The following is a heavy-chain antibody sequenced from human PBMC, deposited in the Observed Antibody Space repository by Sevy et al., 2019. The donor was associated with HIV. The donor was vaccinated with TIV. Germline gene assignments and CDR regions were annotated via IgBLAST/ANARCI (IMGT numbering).Heavy chain of an antibody. D-gene: IGHD2-15*01. CDR3: ARDKIPVVAPPYYYYYMDV. CDR2: ISYDGSNK. CDR1: GFTFSSYA. Sequence: GGSLRLSCAASGFTFSSYAMHWVRQAPGKGLEWVAVISYDGSNKYYADSVKGRFTISRDNSKNTLYLQMNSLRAEDTAVYYCARDKIPVVAPPYYYYYMDVWGKGTTVTVSS. J-gene: IGHJ6*03. V-gene: IGHV3-30-3*01.